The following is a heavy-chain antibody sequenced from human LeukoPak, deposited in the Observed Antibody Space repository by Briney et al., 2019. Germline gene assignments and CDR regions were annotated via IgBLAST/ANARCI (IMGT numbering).Heavy chain of an antibody. D-gene: IGHD4-23*01. CDR3: ASRDAGYGGNSPFDD. J-gene: IGHJ4*02. CDR1: GYTFTGYY. CDR2: INPNSGGT. V-gene: IGHV1-2*02. Sequence: ASVKVSCKASGYTFTGYYMHWVRQAPGQGLEWMGWINPNSGGTNYAQKFQGRVTMTRDTSISTAYMELSRLRSDDTAVYYCASRDAGYGGNSPFDDWGQGTLVTVSS.